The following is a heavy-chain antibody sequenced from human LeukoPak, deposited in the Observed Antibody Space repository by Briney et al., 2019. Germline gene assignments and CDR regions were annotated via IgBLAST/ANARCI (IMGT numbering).Heavy chain of an antibody. CDR2: IDPSDSYT. CDR3: ARKNRTPLRNNWFDS. CDR1: GYSFTSYW. J-gene: IGHJ5*01. D-gene: IGHD1-1*01. V-gene: IGHV5-10-1*01. Sequence: GESLKISCKGSGYSFTSYWISWVRQMPGKGLEWMGRIDPSDSYTNYSPSFQGHVTISADKSISTAYLQWSSLKASDTAMYYCARKNRTPLRNNWFDSWGQGTLVTVSS.